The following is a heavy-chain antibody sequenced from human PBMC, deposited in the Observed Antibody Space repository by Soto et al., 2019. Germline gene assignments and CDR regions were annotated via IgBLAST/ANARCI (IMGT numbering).Heavy chain of an antibody. CDR2: IIPFFGAA. CDR1: GGTFSSYA. J-gene: IGHJ3*02. D-gene: IGHD3-22*01. V-gene: IGHV1-69*13. Sequence: GASVKVSCKTSGGTFSSYAINWVLQAPGQGLEWMGGIIPFFGAANYAQKFQDRVTITADESTSRAYMELSSLRSEDTAVYYCARGAGYYDSSGYYYRAFDIWGQGTMVTVSS. CDR3: ARGAGYYDSSGYYYRAFDI.